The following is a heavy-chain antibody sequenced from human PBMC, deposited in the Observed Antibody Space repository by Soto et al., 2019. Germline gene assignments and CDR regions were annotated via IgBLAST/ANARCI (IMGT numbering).Heavy chain of an antibody. CDR1: GLTLYSHG. V-gene: IGHV3-74*01. J-gene: IGHJ3*02. CDR3: ADLFAGFDI. Sequence: VGSLRLSCVACGLTLYSHGMHGVRQVPGKGLVWVAHITADGSSATYADSVKGRFTISRDNAKNTLYLQMNTLRVEDTAVYYCADLFAGFDIWGQGTMVTVSS. CDR2: ITADGSSA.